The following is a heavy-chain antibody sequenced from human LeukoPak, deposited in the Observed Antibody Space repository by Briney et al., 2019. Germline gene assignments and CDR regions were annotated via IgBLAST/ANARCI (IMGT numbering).Heavy chain of an antibody. J-gene: IGHJ4*02. V-gene: IGHV3-30*04. CDR1: GFTFSSYA. CDR3: AKDRELLWFGELGD. CDR2: ISYDGSNK. Sequence: GGSLRLSCAASGFTFSSYAMHWVRQAPGKGLEWVAVISYDGSNKYYADSVKGRFTISRDNSKNTLYLQMNSLRAEDTAVYYCAKDRELLWFGELGDWGQGTLVTVSS. D-gene: IGHD3-10*01.